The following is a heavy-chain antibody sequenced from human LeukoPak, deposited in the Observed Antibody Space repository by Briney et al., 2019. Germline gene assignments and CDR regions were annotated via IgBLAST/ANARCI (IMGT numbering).Heavy chain of an antibody. CDR3: ARTGGANPTWFTYYFDY. CDR1: GDFISSSSYY. J-gene: IGHJ4*02. CDR2: IYYSGST. D-gene: IGHD3-10*01. V-gene: IGHV4-39*01. Sequence: SETLSLTCTVSGDFISSSSYYWGWIRPPPGKGLECIGSIYYSGSTYYNPSLKSRVTISADTSKNQFSLKLSSVTAADTAVYYCARTGGANPTWFTYYFDYWGQGTLVTVSS.